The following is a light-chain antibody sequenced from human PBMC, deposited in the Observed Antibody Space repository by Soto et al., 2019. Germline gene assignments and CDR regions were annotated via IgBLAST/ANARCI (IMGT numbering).Light chain of an antibody. Sequence: QSVLTQPASVSGSPGQSITISCTGTSSDVGGYNFVSWYQHLPGKAPKLMISEVSNRPSGVSNRFSGSKSGNTASLTISGLQAEDEADYYCSSYTSRKTLVFGGGTKLTVL. V-gene: IGLV2-14*01. CDR2: EVS. J-gene: IGLJ2*01. CDR1: SSDVGGYNF. CDR3: SSYTSRKTLV.